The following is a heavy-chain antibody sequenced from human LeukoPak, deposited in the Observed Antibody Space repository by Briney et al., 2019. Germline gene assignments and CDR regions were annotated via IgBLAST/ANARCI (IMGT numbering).Heavy chain of an antibody. D-gene: IGHD5-12*01. Sequence: GGSLRLSCAASGFTFSSYSMNWVRQAPGKGLEWVSSISSSSSYIYYADSVKGRFTISRDNAENSLYLQMNSLRAEDTAVYYCASFQTTIFDYWGQGTLVTVSS. CDR2: ISSSSSYI. CDR1: GFTFSSYS. J-gene: IGHJ4*02. CDR3: ASFQTTIFDY. V-gene: IGHV3-21*01.